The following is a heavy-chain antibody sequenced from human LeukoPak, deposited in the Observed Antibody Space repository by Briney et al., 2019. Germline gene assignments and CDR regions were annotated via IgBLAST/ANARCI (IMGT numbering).Heavy chain of an antibody. CDR2: ISYDGSNK. CDR3: ARLSGPYYYGMDV. J-gene: IGHJ6*02. CDR1: GFTFSSYA. Sequence: GGSLRLSCAASGFTFSSYAMHWVRQAPGKGLEWVAVISYDGSNKYYADSVKGRFTISRDNSKNTLYLQMNSLRAEDTAVYYCARLSGPYYYGMDVWGQGTTVTVSS. V-gene: IGHV3-30-3*01.